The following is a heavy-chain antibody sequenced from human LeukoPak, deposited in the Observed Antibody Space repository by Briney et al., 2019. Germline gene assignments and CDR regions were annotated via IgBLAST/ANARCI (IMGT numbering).Heavy chain of an antibody. V-gene: IGHV4-34*01. Sequence: SETLSLTCAVYGGSFSGYYWSWIRQPPGNGLEWIGEINHNGSTSCDPSLKSRVTISVDTSKNQFSLNLNSVTAADTAVYYCARRVASRNLDYWGQGTLVTVSS. D-gene: IGHD2-15*01. CDR3: ARRVASRNLDY. CDR2: INHNGST. CDR1: GGSFSGYY. J-gene: IGHJ4*02.